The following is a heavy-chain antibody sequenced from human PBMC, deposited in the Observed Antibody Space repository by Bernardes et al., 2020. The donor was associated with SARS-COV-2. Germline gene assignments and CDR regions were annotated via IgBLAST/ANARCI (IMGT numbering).Heavy chain of an antibody. D-gene: IGHD6-13*01. V-gene: IGHV4-39*01. Sequence: SETLSLTCTVSGGSISSSSYYWGWIRQPPGKGLEWIGSIYYSGSTYYNPSLKSRVTISVDTSKNQFSLKLSSVTAADTAVYYCARWAPAAHFGFDPWGQGTLVTVSS. CDR2: IYYSGST. J-gene: IGHJ5*02. CDR1: GGSISSSSYY. CDR3: ARWAPAAHFGFDP.